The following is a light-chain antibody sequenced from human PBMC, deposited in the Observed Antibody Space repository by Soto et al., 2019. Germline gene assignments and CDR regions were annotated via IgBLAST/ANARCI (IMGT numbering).Light chain of an antibody. Sequence: EVVLTQSPCTLSLSPGERATLSCRASQSVTNSYLAWYQQKPGQAPRLLIYDASRRATGIPDRFSGSGSGTDFTLTITGLEPDDFAVYYCQDYGSSRTFGQGTKVDIK. J-gene: IGKJ1*01. CDR2: DAS. CDR3: QDYGSSRT. CDR1: QSVTNSY. V-gene: IGKV3-20*01.